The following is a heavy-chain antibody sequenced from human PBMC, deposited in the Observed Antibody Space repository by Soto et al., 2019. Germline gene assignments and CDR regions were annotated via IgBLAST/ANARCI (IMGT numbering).Heavy chain of an antibody. Sequence: QVQLVESGGGVVQPGRSLRLSCAASGFTFSSYGMHWVRQAPGKGLEWVAVISYDGSNKYYADSVKGRFTISRDNSKNALYLQMNRLRAEDTAVYDGAKDVSGYCSSTSCLIDYWGQGTLVTVSS. CDR1: GFTFSSYG. CDR2: ISYDGSNK. D-gene: IGHD2-2*01. V-gene: IGHV3-30*18. CDR3: AKDVSGYCSSTSCLIDY. J-gene: IGHJ4*02.